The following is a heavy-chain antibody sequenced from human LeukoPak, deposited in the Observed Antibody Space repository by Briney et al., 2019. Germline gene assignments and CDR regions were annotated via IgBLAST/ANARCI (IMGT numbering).Heavy chain of an antibody. CDR3: ARDRRGRGYYGSGSYYQTKYYYYYYMDV. CDR1: GGSFSGYY. D-gene: IGHD3-10*01. J-gene: IGHJ6*03. CDR2: INHSGST. V-gene: IGHV4-34*01. Sequence: SETLSLTCAVYGGSFSGYYWSWIRQPPGKGLEWIGEINHSGSTNYNPSLKSRVTMSVDTSKNQFSLKLSSVTAADTAVYYCARDRRGRGYYGSGSYYQTKYYYYYYMDVWGKGTTVTISS.